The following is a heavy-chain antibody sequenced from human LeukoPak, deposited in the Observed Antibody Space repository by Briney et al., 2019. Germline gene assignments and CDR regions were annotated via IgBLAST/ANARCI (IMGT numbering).Heavy chain of an antibody. V-gene: IGHV1-2*02. CDR3: ARGFLVGAKSPFDY. Sequence: ASVKVSCKASGYTFTGYYMHWVRQAPGQGLEWMGWINPNSGGTNYAQKFQGRVTITADKSTSTAYMELSSLRSEDTAVYYCARGFLVGAKSPFDYWGQGTLVTVSS. J-gene: IGHJ4*02. CDR2: INPNSGGT. CDR1: GYTFTGYY. D-gene: IGHD1-26*01.